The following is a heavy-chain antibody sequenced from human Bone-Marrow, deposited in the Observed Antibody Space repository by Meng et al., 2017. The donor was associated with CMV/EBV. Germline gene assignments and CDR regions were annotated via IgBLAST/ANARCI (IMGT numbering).Heavy chain of an antibody. CDR2: ISSSGSTI. D-gene: IGHD4-23*01. Sequence: GGSLRLSCAASGFTFSSYEMNWVRQAPGKGLEWVSYISSSGSTIYYADSVKGRFTISRDNAKNSLYLQMNSLRAEDTAVYYCARLGNNYYGMDVWGQGTTVTVSS. CDR1: GFTFSSYE. J-gene: IGHJ6*02. CDR3: ARLGNNYYGMDV. V-gene: IGHV3-48*03.